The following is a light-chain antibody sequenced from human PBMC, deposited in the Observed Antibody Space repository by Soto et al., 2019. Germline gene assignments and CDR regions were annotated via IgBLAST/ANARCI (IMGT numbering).Light chain of an antibody. CDR3: SSYTSSSTLI. Sequence: QSALTQPPSASGSPGQSVTISCTGTSSDVGGYKYVSWYQQHPGKAPKLIIYEVSRRPSGVSNRFSGSKSGNTASLIISGLQAEDEADYYCSSYTSSSTLIFGGGTKLTVL. CDR1: SSDVGGYKY. V-gene: IGLV2-14*03. J-gene: IGLJ2*01. CDR2: EVS.